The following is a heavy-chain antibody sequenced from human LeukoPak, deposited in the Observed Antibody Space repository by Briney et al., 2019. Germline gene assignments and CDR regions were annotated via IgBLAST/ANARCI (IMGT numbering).Heavy chain of an antibody. J-gene: IGHJ4*02. Sequence: GGSLRLSCAASGFTFSSYWMSWVRQAPGKGLEGVDNIKQDGSEKYKVDYVKGRFNIARDNGKNSVYLQMNSLRAEDTAVCYCARGSYDFWSGYRGGYWGQGTLVTVSS. V-gene: IGHV3-7*01. CDR2: IKQDGSEK. D-gene: IGHD3-3*01. CDR3: ARGSYDFWSGYRGGY. CDR1: GFTFSSYW.